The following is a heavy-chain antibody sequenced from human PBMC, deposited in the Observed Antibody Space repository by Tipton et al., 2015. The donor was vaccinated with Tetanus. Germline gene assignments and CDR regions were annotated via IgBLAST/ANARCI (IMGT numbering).Heavy chain of an antibody. D-gene: IGHD2-15*01. V-gene: IGHV3-33*01. Sequence: SGFIFSSYGIHWVRQAPGKGLEWLAVSWYDGTDKYYADSVKGRFTISRDNSKNTLYLQMNSLRAEDTALYYCAREADCSGGSCFSGDFDTWGQGTQVTASS. CDR2: SWYDGTDK. CDR1: GFIFSSYG. J-gene: IGHJ4*02. CDR3: AREADCSGGSCFSGDFDT.